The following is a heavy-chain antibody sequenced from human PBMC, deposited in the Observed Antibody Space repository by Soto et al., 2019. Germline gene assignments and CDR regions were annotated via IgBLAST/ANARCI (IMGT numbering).Heavy chain of an antibody. CDR1: GGSVYSNGHY. Sequence: SETLSLTCIVSGGSVYSNGHYWGWIRQPPGKGLEWIESIDNNGVTNYNSSLKSRVTISRDTSKNQFSLRLTSVTAADTAVYYCGKILVGATGHTDADSWGPGTLVTVSS. J-gene: IGHJ4*02. V-gene: IGHV4-39*01. CDR3: GKILVGATGHTDADS. D-gene: IGHD2-15*01. CDR2: IDNNGVT.